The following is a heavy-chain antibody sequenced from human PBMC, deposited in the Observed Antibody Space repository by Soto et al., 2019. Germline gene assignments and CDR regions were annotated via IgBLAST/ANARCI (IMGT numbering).Heavy chain of an antibody. V-gene: IGHV1-46*01. CDR3: ASDVGDSGIHWFDP. Sequence: QVQLLQSVAEVKKPGASVKVSCKASGYIFSTYYIHWVRQAPGQGLEWMGIINTSGSSTRYAQKFQGRVTMTRDTASSTFYMELSSLRLEATAVYYCASDVGDSGIHWFDPCGQGSLVTFSS. CDR2: INTSGSST. D-gene: IGHD1-26*01. CDR1: GYIFSTYY. J-gene: IGHJ5*02.